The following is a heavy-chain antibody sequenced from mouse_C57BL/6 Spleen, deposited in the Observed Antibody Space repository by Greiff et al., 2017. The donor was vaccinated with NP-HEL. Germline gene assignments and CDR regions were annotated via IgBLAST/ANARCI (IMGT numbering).Heavy chain of an antibody. V-gene: IGHV5-17*01. CDR2: ISSGSSTL. J-gene: IGHJ4*01. CDR3: ARDYPYAMDY. D-gene: IGHD5-5*01. Sequence: EVQGVESGGGLVKPGGSLKLSCAASGFTFSDYGMHWVRQAPEKGLEWVAYISSGSSTLYYADTVKGRFTISRDNAKNTLFLQMTSLRSEDTAMYYCARDYPYAMDYWGQGTSVTVSS. CDR1: GFTFSDYG.